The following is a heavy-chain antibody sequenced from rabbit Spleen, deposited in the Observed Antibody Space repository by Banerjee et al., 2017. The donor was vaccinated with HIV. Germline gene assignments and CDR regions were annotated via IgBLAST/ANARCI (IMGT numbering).Heavy chain of an antibody. CDR3: ASSTNNYWDFNL. Sequence: QSLQESGGGLVKPGASLTLTCTASGFSFSSSYRVCWVRQAPGKGLEWIGCKNTGSGNTYYASWAKGRFTITKTSSTTVTLQLSSLTAADTATYFCASSTNNYWDFNLWAQAPWSPS. D-gene: IGHD7-1*01. CDR1: GFSFSSSYR. J-gene: IGHJ4*01. CDR2: KNTGSGNT. V-gene: IGHV1S40*01.